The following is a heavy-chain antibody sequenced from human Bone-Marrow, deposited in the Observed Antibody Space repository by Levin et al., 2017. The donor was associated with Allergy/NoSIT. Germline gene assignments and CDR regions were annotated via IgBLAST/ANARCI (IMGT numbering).Heavy chain of an antibody. CDR2: INSDGSSI. J-gene: IGHJ4*02. V-gene: IGHV3-74*01. CDR1: GFTFSSYW. Sequence: HTGGSLRLSCAASGFTFSSYWMHWVRQAPGKGLVWVSRINSDGSSISYADSVKGRFTISRDNAKSTVYLQMNSLRAEDTAVYYCARASSLWFGELKGGHDYWGQGTLVAVSS. D-gene: IGHD3-10*01. CDR3: ARASSLWFGELKGGHDY.